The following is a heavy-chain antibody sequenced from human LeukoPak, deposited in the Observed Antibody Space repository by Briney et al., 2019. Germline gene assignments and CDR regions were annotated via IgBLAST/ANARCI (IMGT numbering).Heavy chain of an antibody. V-gene: IGHV3-30-3*01. D-gene: IGHD5-12*01. J-gene: IGHJ4*02. CDR3: ARDFYLVATSGTYEY. Sequence: PGGSLRLSCAASGFTFSSYAMHWVRQAPGKGLEWVAVISYDGSNKYYADSVKGRFTISRDNSKNTLYLQMNSLRAEETAVYYCARDFYLVATSGTYEYWGQGTLVTVSS. CDR2: ISYDGSNK. CDR1: GFTFSSYA.